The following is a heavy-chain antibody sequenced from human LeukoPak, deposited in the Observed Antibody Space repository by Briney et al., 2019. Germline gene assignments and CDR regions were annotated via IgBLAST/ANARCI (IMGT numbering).Heavy chain of an antibody. D-gene: IGHD6-13*01. V-gene: IGHV1-69*06. J-gene: IGHJ5*02. CDR3: AQGAYSSSWYRYWFDP. CDR2: IIPIFGTA. Sequence: SVKVSCKASGGTFSSYAISWVRQAPGQGLEWMGGIIPIFGTANYAQKFQGRVTITADKSTSTAYMELSSPRSEDTAVYYCAQGAYSSSWYRYWFDPWGQGTLVTVSS. CDR1: GGTFSSYA.